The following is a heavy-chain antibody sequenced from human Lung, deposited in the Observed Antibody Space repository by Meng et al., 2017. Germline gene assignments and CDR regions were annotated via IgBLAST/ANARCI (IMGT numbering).Heavy chain of an antibody. CDR2: IYHSGST. D-gene: IGHD3-10*01. CDR3: ARGSITMVRGVSVFDP. Sequence: QGSRQGSGPGRVKPSGSLSPTCAVSGGSISSSNWWSWVRQPPGKGLEWIGEIYHSGSTNYNPSLKSRVTISVDKSKNQFSLKLSSVTAADTAVYYCARGSITMVRGVSVFDPWGQGTLVTVAS. V-gene: IGHV4-4*02. J-gene: IGHJ5*02. CDR1: GGSISSSNW.